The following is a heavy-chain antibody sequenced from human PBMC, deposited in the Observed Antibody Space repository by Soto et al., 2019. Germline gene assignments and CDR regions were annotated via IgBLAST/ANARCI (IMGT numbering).Heavy chain of an antibody. CDR1: GGSMSSHY. J-gene: IGHJ4*02. CDR3: AARHFWSRPWTDRRLDY. V-gene: IGHV4-59*11. Sequence: WETLSLTCTVSGGSMSSHYWTWLRQPPGKGLEWIGYISYSGSTYYNPSLKSRVTISADTSRNQFSLKLSSVTAADTAVYYCAARHFWSRPWTDRRLDYWGQGTLVTVSS. D-gene: IGHD3-3*02. CDR2: ISYSGST.